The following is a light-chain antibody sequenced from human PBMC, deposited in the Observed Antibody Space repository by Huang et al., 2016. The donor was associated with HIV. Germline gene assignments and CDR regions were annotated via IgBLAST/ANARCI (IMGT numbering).Light chain of an antibody. Sequence: EIVMTQSPATLSVSPGERATLYCRASQSISSNLAWYQQKPGQAPRLLIYGASTRATGIPARFTGSGSGTVFTLTINSLQSEDFAVYYCQQYNWPPEETFGPGTQVDMK. V-gene: IGKV3-15*01. CDR2: GAS. CDR1: QSISSN. CDR3: QQYNWPPEET. J-gene: IGKJ3*01.